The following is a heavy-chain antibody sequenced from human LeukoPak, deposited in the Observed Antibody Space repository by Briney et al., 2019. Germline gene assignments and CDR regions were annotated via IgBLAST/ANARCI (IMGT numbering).Heavy chain of an antibody. J-gene: IGHJ3*02. CDR1: GYTFTTYN. Sequence: ASVKVSCKASGYTFTTYNINWVRQAPGQGLEWMGWISGYNGNTNYAQKLQGRVTMTTDTSTSTAYMELSRLRSDDTAVYYCARDLNILTGYYIRGDAFDIWGQGTMVTVSS. CDR2: ISGYNGNT. D-gene: IGHD3-9*01. CDR3: ARDLNILTGYYIRGDAFDI. V-gene: IGHV1-18*01.